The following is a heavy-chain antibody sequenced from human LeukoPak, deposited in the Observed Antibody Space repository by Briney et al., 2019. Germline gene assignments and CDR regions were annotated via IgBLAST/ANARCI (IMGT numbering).Heavy chain of an antibody. D-gene: IGHD3-22*01. J-gene: IGHJ4*02. CDR2: IYYSGST. CDR1: GGSISSSSYY. Sequence: SETLSLTCTVPGGSISSSSYYWGWIRQPPGKGLEWIGSIYYSGSTYYNPSLKSRVTISVDTSKNQFSLKLSSVTAADTAVYYCARRKNYYDSTEIDYWGQGTLVTVSS. CDR3: ARRKNYYDSTEIDY. V-gene: IGHV4-39*01.